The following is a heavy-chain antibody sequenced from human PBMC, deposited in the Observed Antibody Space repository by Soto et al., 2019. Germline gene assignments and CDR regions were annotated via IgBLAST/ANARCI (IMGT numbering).Heavy chain of an antibody. CDR3: ARAEDFYACSGYYAGPHFDH. J-gene: IGHJ5*02. Sequence: PSETLSLTCTVSDGSISSYYWTWIRQSAGKGLEWIVRIYDSGSTSYNPCLKSRVTLSVDRAKKNFSLKLTSVTAADTAVYYCARAEDFYACSGYYAGPHFDHGGHGVLVTVSS. CDR2: IYDSGST. D-gene: IGHD3-22*01. V-gene: IGHV4-4*07. CDR1: DGSISSYY.